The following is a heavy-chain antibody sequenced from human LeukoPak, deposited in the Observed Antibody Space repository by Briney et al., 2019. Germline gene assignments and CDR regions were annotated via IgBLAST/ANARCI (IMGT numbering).Heavy chain of an antibody. V-gene: IGHV4-34*01. CDR2: INHSGST. CDR3: AREGGYSYGDAPLHFDY. J-gene: IGHJ4*02. D-gene: IGHD5-18*01. CDR1: GGSFSGYY. Sequence: SETLSLTCAVYGGSFSGYYWSWIRQPPGKGLERIGEINHSGSTNYNPSLKSRVTISVDTSKNQFSLKLSSVTAADTAVYYCAREGGYSYGDAPLHFDYWGQGTLVTVSS.